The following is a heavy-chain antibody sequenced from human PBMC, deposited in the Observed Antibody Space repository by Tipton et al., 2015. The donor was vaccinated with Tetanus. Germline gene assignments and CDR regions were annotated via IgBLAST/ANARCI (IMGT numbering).Heavy chain of an antibody. CDR2: TSTDGSYA. Sequence: QMQLVQSGGGVVQPGTSLRVSCATSGFTFNDFALHWVRQAPGKGLEWVAFTSTDGSYAQYAESVKGRITISRDKSNNVVYLQMNNLRPEDTAVYYCARDRTSGGTWFWFDPWGQGTQVTVSS. J-gene: IGHJ5*02. CDR3: ARDRTSGGTWFWFDP. CDR1: GFTFNDFA. D-gene: IGHD2-15*01. V-gene: IGHV3-30*04.